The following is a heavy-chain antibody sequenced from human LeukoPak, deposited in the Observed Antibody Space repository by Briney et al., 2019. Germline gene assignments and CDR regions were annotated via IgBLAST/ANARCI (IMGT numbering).Heavy chain of an antibody. J-gene: IGHJ4*02. V-gene: IGHV3-48*04. CDR2: ISSSSSTI. D-gene: IGHD4-11*01. CDR3: ARDLGYSNGY. CDR1: GFTFSSYS. Sequence: QTGGSLRLSCAASGFTFSSYSMNWVRQDPGKGLEWVSYISSSSSTIYYADSVKGRFTISRDNAKNSLYLQMNSLSAEDTAVYYCARDLGYSNGYWGQGTLVTVSS.